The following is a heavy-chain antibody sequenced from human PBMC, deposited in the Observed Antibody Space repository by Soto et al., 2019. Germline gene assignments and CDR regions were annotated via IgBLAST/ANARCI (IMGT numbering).Heavy chain of an antibody. D-gene: IGHD3-10*01. CDR1: GFTFSSYG. CDR3: AKDRLPMVRGAPSYGMDV. Sequence: GGSLRLSCAASGFTFSSYGMHWVREAPGKGLEWVAVISYDGSNKYYADSVKGRFTISRDNSKNTLYLQMNSLRAEDTAVYYCAKDRLPMVRGAPSYGMDVWGQGTTVTVSS. J-gene: IGHJ6*02. V-gene: IGHV3-30*18. CDR2: ISYDGSNK.